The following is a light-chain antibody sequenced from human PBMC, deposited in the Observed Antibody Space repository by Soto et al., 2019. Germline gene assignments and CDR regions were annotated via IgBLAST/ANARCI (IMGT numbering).Light chain of an antibody. Sequence: EIVLTQSPVTLSVSPGERATLSCRASQSVSTNLAWYQQKLGQAPRVLIYGSSSRATGVPTRFSGSGSGTEFTLTINSRQSEDSGIYYCLQDNNWPLSTFGQGTRLEIK. V-gene: IGKV3-15*01. CDR3: LQDNNWPLST. J-gene: IGKJ5*01. CDR2: GSS. CDR1: QSVSTN.